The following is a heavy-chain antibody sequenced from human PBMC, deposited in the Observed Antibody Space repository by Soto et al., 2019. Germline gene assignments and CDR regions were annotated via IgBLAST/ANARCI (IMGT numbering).Heavy chain of an antibody. V-gene: IGHV4-34*01. CDR2: IKDGGRT. CDR1: GGSLSGYY. J-gene: IGHJ4*02. CDR3: ARGQEGVVATH. D-gene: IGHD5-12*01. Sequence: QVQLQQWGAGLLKPSETLSLNCAVNGGSLSGYYWSWIRQPPGKGLEWIGEIKDGGRTNYSPTLKSRATISPDPTHNQFSPRLYAVTAADTGVYYCARGQEGVVATHWDQGTLVTVSS.